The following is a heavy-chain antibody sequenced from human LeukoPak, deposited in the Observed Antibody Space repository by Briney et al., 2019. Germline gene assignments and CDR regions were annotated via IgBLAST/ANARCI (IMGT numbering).Heavy chain of an antibody. V-gene: IGHV1-18*01. CDR3: ARERRVAWFDP. CDR1: GHTFTTYA. Sequence: ASVKVSCKASGHTFTTYAISWVRQAPGQGLEWMGWISAYYGNTTYAQKFQGRVTMTTDTSTSTAYMELRSLRSDDTAVYYCARERRVAWFDPWGQGTLVTVSS. J-gene: IGHJ5*02. D-gene: IGHD2-15*01. CDR2: ISAYYGNT.